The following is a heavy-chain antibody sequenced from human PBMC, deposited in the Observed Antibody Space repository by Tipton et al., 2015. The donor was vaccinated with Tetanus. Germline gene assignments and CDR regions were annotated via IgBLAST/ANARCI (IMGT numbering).Heavy chain of an antibody. D-gene: IGHD4-17*01. CDR1: GLTFHEHA. CDR2: IMWDGSKV. CDR3: ASSTVTR. V-gene: IGHV3-9*01. J-gene: IGHJ4*02. Sequence: SLRLSCAASGLTFHEHAMHWVRQAPGRGLEWVSGIMWDGSKVGYADSVKGRFSISRDNAKNLLYLQMSSLRREDTAVYYCASSTVTRWGPGTLVTVSS.